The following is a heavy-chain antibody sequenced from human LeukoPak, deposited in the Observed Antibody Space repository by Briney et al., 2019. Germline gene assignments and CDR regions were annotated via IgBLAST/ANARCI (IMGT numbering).Heavy chain of an antibody. V-gene: IGHV3-21*01. CDR1: GFTFSSYS. CDR2: ISGSSSYI. Sequence: PGGSLRLSCAASGFTFSSYSMNWVRQAPGKGLEWVSSISGSSSYIYYADSVKGRFTISRDNAKNSLYLQMNSLRAEDTAVYYCAKGYSSGWFDYWGQGTLVTVSS. CDR3: AKGYSSGWFDY. D-gene: IGHD6-19*01. J-gene: IGHJ4*02.